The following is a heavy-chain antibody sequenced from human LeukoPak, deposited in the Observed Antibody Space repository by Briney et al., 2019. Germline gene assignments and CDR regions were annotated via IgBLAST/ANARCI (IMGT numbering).Heavy chain of an antibody. J-gene: IGHJ5*02. CDR2: IYHSRST. CDR3: ARYCSGGSCNNWFDP. V-gene: IGHV4-30-2*01. Sequence: SETLSLTRAVSGGSISSGGYSWSWIRQPPGKGLEWIGYIYHSRSTYYNPSLKSRVTISVDRSKNQFSLKLSSVTAADTAVYYCARYCSGGSCNNWFDPWGQGTLVTVSS. D-gene: IGHD2-15*01. CDR1: GGSISSGGYS.